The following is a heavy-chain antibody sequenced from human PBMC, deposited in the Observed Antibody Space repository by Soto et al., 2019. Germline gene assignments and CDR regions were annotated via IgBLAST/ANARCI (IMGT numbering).Heavy chain of an antibody. CDR1: GFTFSTYA. J-gene: IGHJ4*02. CDR2: VSASGLNT. CDR3: AKVSGNSPHPYNLPAY. D-gene: IGHD1-20*01. V-gene: IGHV3-23*01. Sequence: GGSLRLSCAASGFTFSTYAMAWVRQAPGKGLEWVSGVSASGLNTDYADPVKGRFYISRDNSKNTLYLQMNSLRAEDTAVYYCAKVSGNSPHPYNLPAYWGQGTLVTVSS.